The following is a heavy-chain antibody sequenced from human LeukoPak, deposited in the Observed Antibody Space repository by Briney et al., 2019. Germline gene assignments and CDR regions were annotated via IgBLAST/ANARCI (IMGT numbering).Heavy chain of an antibody. V-gene: IGHV3-30*04. Sequence: QTGRSLRLSCAASGFTFSSYAMHWVRQAPGKGLEWVAVISYDGSNKYYADSVKGRFTISRDNSKNTLYLQMNSLRAEDKAVYYCAAYSSGWYNYYYYGMDVWGQGTTVTVSS. D-gene: IGHD6-19*01. CDR1: GFTFSSYA. CDR3: AAYSSGWYNYYYYGMDV. CDR2: ISYDGSNK. J-gene: IGHJ6*02.